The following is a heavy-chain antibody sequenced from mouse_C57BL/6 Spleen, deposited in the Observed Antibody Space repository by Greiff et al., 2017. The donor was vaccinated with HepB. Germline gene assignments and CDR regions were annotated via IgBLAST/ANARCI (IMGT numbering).Heavy chain of an antibody. J-gene: IGHJ2*01. CDR2: IWWDDDK. Sequence: QVPLKVSGPGILQPSQTLSLTCSFSGFSLSTFGMGLGWLRHPSGKGLEWLVHIWWDDDKYHNPVLKSRLTISKDTSNNQVFLKITNVDTADTATYYCARVDGGYFDYWGQGTTLTVSS. CDR1: GFSLSTFGMG. CDR3: ARVDGGYFDY. V-gene: IGHV8-8*01.